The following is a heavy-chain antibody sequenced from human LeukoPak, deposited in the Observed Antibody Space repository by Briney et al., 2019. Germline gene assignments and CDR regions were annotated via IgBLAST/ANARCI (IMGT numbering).Heavy chain of an antibody. CDR3: ARDAGHCEVLRCPSGYFDY. CDR1: GFTVSPNY. V-gene: IGHV3-21*01. D-gene: IGHD4-17*01. Sequence: GGSLRLSCAASGFTVSPNYMSWVRQAPGKGLEWVSSISSSSSYIYYADSVKGRFTISRDNAKNSLYLPMNSLRAEHTAVYYCARDAGHCEVLRCPSGYFDYWGQGTLVTVSS. CDR2: ISSSSSYI. J-gene: IGHJ4*02.